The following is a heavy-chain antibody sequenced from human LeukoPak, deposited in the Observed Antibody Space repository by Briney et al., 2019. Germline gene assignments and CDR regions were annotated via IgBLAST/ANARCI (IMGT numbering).Heavy chain of an antibody. V-gene: IGHV3-23*01. Sequence: GGSLRLSCAASGFTFSSYAMSWVRQAPGKGLEWVSAISGSGGSPYYADSVKGRFTISRDNSKNTLYLQMNSLGAEDTAVYYCAKAERDHYYYYMDVWGKGTTVTVSS. CDR1: GFTFSSYA. J-gene: IGHJ6*03. CDR3: AKAERDHYYYYMDV. D-gene: IGHD1-1*01. CDR2: ISGSGGSP.